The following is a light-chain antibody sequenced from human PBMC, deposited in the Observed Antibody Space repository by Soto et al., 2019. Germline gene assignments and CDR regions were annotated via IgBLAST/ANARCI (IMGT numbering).Light chain of an antibody. CDR1: SSDVGAYNY. CDR3: TSYAGSNIWV. CDR2: EVN. J-gene: IGLJ3*02. Sequence: QSALTQPPSASGSPGQSVTISCTGTSSDVGAYNYVSWYQQYPGKAPKLMIYEVNKRPSGVPDRFSGSKSGKTASLTVSGLQPEHEAGYHCTSYAGSNIWVFGGGTKVTVL. V-gene: IGLV2-8*01.